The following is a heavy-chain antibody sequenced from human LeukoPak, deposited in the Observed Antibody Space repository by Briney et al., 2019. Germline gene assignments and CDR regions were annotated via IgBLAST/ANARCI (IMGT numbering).Heavy chain of an antibody. D-gene: IGHD1-26*01. CDR2: ISSSGTYI. V-gene: IGHV3-21*04. CDR3: AKVHRVSGSYSNFDY. Sequence: GGSLRLSCAASGFTFSRFSVNWVRQAPGKGLEWVSSISSSGTYIYYADSVKGRFTISRDSAKNSLYLQMNSLRAEDTAVYYCAKVHRVSGSYSNFDYWGQGTLVTVSS. CDR1: GFTFSRFS. J-gene: IGHJ4*02.